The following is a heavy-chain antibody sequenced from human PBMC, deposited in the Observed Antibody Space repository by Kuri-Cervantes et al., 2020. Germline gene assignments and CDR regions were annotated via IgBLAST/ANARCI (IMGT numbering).Heavy chain of an antibody. J-gene: IGHJ4*02. CDR3: AKPDRGVVKDY. D-gene: IGHD4-23*01. V-gene: IGHV3-23*01. CDR1: GFTFSSYA. Sequence: GESLKISCAASGFTFSSYAMSWVRQAPGKGLEWVSAIRGSGGSTYYADSVKGRFTISRDNSKNTLYLQMNSLRAEDTAVYYCAKPDRGVVKDYWGQGTLVTVSS. CDR2: IRGSGGST.